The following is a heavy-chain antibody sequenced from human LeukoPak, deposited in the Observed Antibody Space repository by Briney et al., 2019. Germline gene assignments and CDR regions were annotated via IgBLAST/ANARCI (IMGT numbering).Heavy chain of an antibody. CDR3: XRHTDDLGYFQH. Sequence: SETLSLTCTXSXXSXXXXXXXXXXXPXXXGLEWIGYIYXXXXXXXXPSLKSRVTIXVXTSKNQFSLKLXSVTAADTXVXXCXRHTDDLGYFQHXXQGTLVTVSS. J-gene: IGHJ1*01. D-gene: IGHD3-16*01. CDR2: IYXXXXX. V-gene: IGHV4-59*08. CDR1: XXSXXXXX.